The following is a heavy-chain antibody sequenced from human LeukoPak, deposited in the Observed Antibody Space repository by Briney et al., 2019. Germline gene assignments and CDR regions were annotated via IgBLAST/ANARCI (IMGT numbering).Heavy chain of an antibody. D-gene: IGHD1-1*01. Sequence: SETLSLTCTVSGGSISSGAYYWSWVRQLPEKGLDWIGYIGYTGDTYYNPSLRSRATISKDTSKTQFPLRLNSLTAADTAVYYCARVAAATTNPRFDFWGQGTLVTVSS. V-gene: IGHV4-31*03. CDR3: ARVAAATTNPRFDF. J-gene: IGHJ4*02. CDR1: GGSISSGAYY. CDR2: IGYTGDT.